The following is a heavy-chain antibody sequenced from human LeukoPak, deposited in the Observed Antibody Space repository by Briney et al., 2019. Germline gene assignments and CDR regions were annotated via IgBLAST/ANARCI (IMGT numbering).Heavy chain of an antibody. V-gene: IGHV4-59*01. J-gene: IGHJ5*02. CDR3: ARDSSGANWFDP. D-gene: IGHD3-22*01. CDR2: IYYSGST. Sequence: PSETLSLTCTVSGGSISSYYWSWIRQPPGKGLEWIGYIYYSGSTNYNPSLRSRVTISVDTSKNQFSLKLSSVTAADTAVYYCARDSSGANWFDPWGQGTLVTVSS. CDR1: GGSISSYY.